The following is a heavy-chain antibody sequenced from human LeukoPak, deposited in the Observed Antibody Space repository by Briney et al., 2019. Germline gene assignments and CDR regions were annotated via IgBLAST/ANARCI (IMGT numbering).Heavy chain of an antibody. CDR3: ARGSAY. J-gene: IGHJ4*02. Sequence: SETLSLTCAVYGGSFSGYYWSWIRQPPGKGLEWMGEINHSGSTNYNPSLKSRVTISVDTSKNQFSLKLSSVTAADTAVYYCARGSAYWGQGTLVTVSS. CDR1: GGSFSGYY. CDR2: INHSGST. V-gene: IGHV4-34*01.